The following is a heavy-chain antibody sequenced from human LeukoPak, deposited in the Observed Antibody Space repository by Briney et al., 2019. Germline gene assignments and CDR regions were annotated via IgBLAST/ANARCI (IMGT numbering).Heavy chain of an antibody. J-gene: IGHJ4*02. V-gene: IGHV3-64D*09. CDR3: VKDQRLTHGVFDS. CDR1: GITFSSFA. CDR2: ISSDGDKR. Sequence: GGSLRLSCSASGITFSSFAMPWVRQAPGKGLEYVSGISSDGDKRYYADSVTGRFIISRDNPKNTLYLQMSSLRAEDTAVYYCVKDQRLTHGVFDSWGEGTLVTVSS. D-gene: IGHD1-1*01.